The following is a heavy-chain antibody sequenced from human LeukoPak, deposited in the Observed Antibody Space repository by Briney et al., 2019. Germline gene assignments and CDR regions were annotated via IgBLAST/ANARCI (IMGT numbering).Heavy chain of an antibody. CDR1: TFTFSSYW. V-gene: IGHV3-74*01. Sequence: GGSLRLSCAASTFTFSSYWIHWVRQAPGKGLMWVSRINIGVSDTLYADSVKGRFTISRDNAKNTLYLQMNSLRAEDTAVYYCARGMATVTGPFDSWGQGTLVTVSS. CDR2: INIGVSDT. CDR3: ARGMATVTGPFDS. J-gene: IGHJ4*02. D-gene: IGHD4-17*01.